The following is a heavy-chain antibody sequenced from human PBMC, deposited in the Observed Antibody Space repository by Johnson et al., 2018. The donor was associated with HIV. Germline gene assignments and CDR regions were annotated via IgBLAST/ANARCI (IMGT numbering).Heavy chain of an antibody. CDR2: ISWDGGST. CDR1: GFTFDDYT. J-gene: IGHJ3*02. Sequence: VQLLESGGVVVQPGGSLRLSCAASGFTFDDYTMHWVRQAPGKGLEWVSLISWDGGSTYYADSVKGRFTISRDNSKNSLYLQMNKLRAEDTAVYFCASQVRGLRLGVDAFDIWGQGTMVTVSS. V-gene: IGHV3-43*01. D-gene: IGHD3-16*01. CDR3: ASQVRGLRLGVDAFDI.